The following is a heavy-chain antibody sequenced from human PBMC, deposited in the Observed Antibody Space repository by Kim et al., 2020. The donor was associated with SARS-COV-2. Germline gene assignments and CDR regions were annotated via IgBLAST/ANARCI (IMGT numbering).Heavy chain of an antibody. CDR3: ARGGVVRGAIDY. V-gene: IGHV4-34*01. Sequence: NYNPSLKSRVTISVDTSKNQFSLKLSSVTAADTAVYYCARGGVVRGAIDYWGQGTLVTVSS. D-gene: IGHD3-10*01. J-gene: IGHJ4*02.